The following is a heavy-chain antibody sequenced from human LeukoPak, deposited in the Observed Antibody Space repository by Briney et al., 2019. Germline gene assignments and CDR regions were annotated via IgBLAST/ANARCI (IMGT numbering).Heavy chain of an antibody. CDR2: IKQDGSEK. CDR3: AKARGPYSDTDAFDI. Sequence: GGSLRLSCAASGFTFSSYWMSWVRQAPGKGLEWVANIKQDGSEKYYVDSVKGRFTISRDNSKNTLYLQMNSLRAEDTAVYYCAKARGPYSDTDAFDIWGQGTMVTVSS. D-gene: IGHD5-18*01. V-gene: IGHV3-7*01. J-gene: IGHJ3*02. CDR1: GFTFSSYW.